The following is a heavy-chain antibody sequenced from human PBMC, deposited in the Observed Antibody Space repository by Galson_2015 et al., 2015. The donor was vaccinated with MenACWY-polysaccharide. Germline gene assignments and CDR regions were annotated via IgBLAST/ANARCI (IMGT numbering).Heavy chain of an antibody. CDR3: ARYIIAAGDFDC. J-gene: IGHJ4*02. Sequence: LSLTCNVSGDSTRSGGYYWSWIRQHPGKGLEWMGYIHYRGSTSYNPSLKSRLLISGDASNGQFSLKLSSVTAADTAVYYCARYIIAAGDFDCCGQGTLVTVSS. CDR1: GDSTRSGGYY. D-gene: IGHD6-25*01. CDR2: IHYRGST. V-gene: IGHV4-31*03.